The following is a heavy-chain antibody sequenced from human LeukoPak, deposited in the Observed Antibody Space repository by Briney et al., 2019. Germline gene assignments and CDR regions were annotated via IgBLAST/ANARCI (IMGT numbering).Heavy chain of an antibody. V-gene: IGHV3-21*01. J-gene: IGHJ6*04. CDR3: AELGITMIGGV. D-gene: IGHD3-10*02. CDR1: GFTFSSYS. Sequence: GGSLRLSCAASGFTFSSYSMNWVRQAPGKGLEWVSSINSSSGYIYYADSVKGRFTISRDNAKNSLYLQMNNLRTDDTAVYYCAELGITMIGGVWGKGTTVTISS. CDR2: INSSSGYI.